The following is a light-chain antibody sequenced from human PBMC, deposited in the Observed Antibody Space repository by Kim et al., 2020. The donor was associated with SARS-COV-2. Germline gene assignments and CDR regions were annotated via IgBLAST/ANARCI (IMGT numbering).Light chain of an antibody. CDR2: DVS. CDR1: SSDVGGYNY. Sequence: QSALTQPASVSGSPGQSITISCTGTSSDVGGYNYVSWYQQHPGKAPKLMIFDVSKRPSGVSFRFSGSKSGNTASLTISGLQAEDESDYYCSSYTSSSTFAYVFGTGTKV. V-gene: IGLV2-14*01. CDR3: SSYTSSSTFAYV. J-gene: IGLJ1*01.